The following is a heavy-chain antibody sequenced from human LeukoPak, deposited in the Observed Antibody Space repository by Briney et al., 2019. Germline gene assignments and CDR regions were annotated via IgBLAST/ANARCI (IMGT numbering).Heavy chain of an antibody. CDR2: ISGSGGST. D-gene: IGHD6-13*01. CDR1: GFTFSSYA. Sequence: SGGSLRLSCAASGFTFSSYAMSWVRQAPGKGLEWVSAISGSGGSTNYADSVKGRFAISRDNAKNSLYLQMDSLRAEDTAIYYCAKLFKAYSSTWIDYWGQGNLVTVSS. V-gene: IGHV3-23*01. CDR3: AKLFKAYSSTWIDY. J-gene: IGHJ4*02.